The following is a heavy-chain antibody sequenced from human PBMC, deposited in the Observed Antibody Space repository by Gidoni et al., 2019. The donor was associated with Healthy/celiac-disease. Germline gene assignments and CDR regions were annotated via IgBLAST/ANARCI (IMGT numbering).Heavy chain of an antibody. Sequence: EVQLVESGGGLVKPGGSLRLSCAASGFTFSSYSMNWVRQAPGKGLEWVSSISSSSSYIYYADSVKGRFTISRDNAKNSLYLQMNSLRAEDTAVYYCAREMDKTVAKTRPYGMDVWGQGTTVTVSS. CDR2: ISSSSSYI. D-gene: IGHD5-12*01. V-gene: IGHV3-21*01. CDR3: AREMDKTVAKTRPYGMDV. CDR1: GFTFSSYS. J-gene: IGHJ6*02.